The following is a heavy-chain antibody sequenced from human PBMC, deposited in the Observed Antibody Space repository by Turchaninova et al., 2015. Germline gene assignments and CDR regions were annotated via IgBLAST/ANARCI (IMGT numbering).Heavy chain of an antibody. CDR2: TFSNDQT. J-gene: IGHJ6*02. Sequence: QVTFKESGPVRVKPPETLTLTRPVSGFSPTNAKRGVSWIRQPPGKALEWLAHTFSNDQTSYSHSLESRLTISKDTSKSQVVLTMTNMDPVDTGTYYCARMPSSTIQDYYYGLDVWGQGTTVTVSS. V-gene: IGHV2-26*01. CDR1: GFSPTNAKRG. CDR3: ARMPSSTIQDYYYGLDV. D-gene: IGHD5/OR15-5a*01.